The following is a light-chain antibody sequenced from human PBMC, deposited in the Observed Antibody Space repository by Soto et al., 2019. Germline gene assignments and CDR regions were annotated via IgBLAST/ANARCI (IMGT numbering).Light chain of an antibody. CDR1: QSISAN. V-gene: IGKV3-15*01. J-gene: IGKJ3*01. CDR2: GAS. Sequence: EIVMTQSPATLSVSPGERATLSCRASQSISANLAWYQQRPGQAPRLLIYGASTRATVVPARFSGSGSGTDFTLTSGSLASEDFEVYYCQQYRNWPPFTFAPGTEGDIK. CDR3: QQYRNWPPFT.